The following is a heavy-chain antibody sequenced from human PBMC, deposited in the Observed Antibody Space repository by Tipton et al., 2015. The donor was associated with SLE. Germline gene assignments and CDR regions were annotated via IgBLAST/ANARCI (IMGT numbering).Heavy chain of an antibody. Sequence: TLSLTCTVSGGSISSGGYYWSWIRQHPGEGLEWIGYIYYSGSTYYNPSLKSRVTISVDTSKNQFSLKLSSVTAADTAVYYCARGENGEVDYWGQGTLVTVSS. V-gene: IGHV4-31*03. CDR3: ARGENGEVDY. CDR1: GGSISSGGYY. J-gene: IGHJ4*02. CDR2: IYYSGST. D-gene: IGHD7-27*01.